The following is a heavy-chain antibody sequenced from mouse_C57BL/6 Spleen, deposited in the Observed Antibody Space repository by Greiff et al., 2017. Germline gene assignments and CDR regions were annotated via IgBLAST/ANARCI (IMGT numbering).Heavy chain of an antibody. J-gene: IGHJ2*01. Sequence: EVQGVESGAELVKPGASVKLSCTASGFNIKDYYMPWVKQRTEQGLEWIGRIDPADGETKYAPKFQGKATITADTSSNTAYLQLSSLTSEDTAVYYCARGLTTTVVGNYWGQGTTLTVSS. CDR3: ARGLTTTVVGNY. CDR1: GFNIKDYY. CDR2: IDPADGET. V-gene: IGHV14-2*01. D-gene: IGHD1-1*01.